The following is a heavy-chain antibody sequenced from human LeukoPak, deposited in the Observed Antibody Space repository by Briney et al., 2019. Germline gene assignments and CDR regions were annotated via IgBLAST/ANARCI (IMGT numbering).Heavy chain of an antibody. CDR2: INPNSGGT. D-gene: IGHD1-26*01. CDR1: GYTFTSYY. CDR3: ARDRTSGSYYDVYYFDY. V-gene: IGHV1-2*02. J-gene: IGHJ4*02. Sequence: ASVKVSCKASGYTFTSYYMHWVRQAPGQGLEWMGWINPNSGGTNYAQKFQGRVTMTRDTSISTAYMELSRLRSDDTAVYYCARDRTSGSYYDVYYFDYWGQGTLVTVSS.